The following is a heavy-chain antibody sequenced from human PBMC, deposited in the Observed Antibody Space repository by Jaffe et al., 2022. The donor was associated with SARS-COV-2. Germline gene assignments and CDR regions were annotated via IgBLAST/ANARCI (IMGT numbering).Heavy chain of an antibody. Sequence: QVQLQQSGPGLVKPSQTLSLTCAISGDSVSSNSAAWNWIRQSPSRGLEWLGRTYYRSKWYNDYAVSVKSRITINPDTSKNQFSLQLNSVTPEDTAVYYCARAAWEQQLVRNYYYYGMDVWGQGTTVTVSS. CDR2: TYYRSKWYN. CDR1: GDSVSSNSAA. CDR3: ARAAWEQQLVRNYYYYGMDV. V-gene: IGHV6-1*01. D-gene: IGHD6-13*01. J-gene: IGHJ6*02.